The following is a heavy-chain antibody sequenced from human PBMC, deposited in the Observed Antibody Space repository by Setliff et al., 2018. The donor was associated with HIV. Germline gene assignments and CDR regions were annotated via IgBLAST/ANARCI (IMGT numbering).Heavy chain of an antibody. V-gene: IGHV4-59*11. CDR1: YGSISGHY. Sequence: SETLSLTCTVSYGSISGHYWTWIRQPPGKGLEWIGDIHHSGGTQYNPSLMSRLTMSVDSSKNQFSLSLSSVTAADTAVYYCARHICGTTACYAVDVWGPGTMVTVSS. D-gene: IGHD2-2*01. J-gene: IGHJ3*01. CDR2: IHHSGGT. CDR3: ARHICGTTACYAVDV.